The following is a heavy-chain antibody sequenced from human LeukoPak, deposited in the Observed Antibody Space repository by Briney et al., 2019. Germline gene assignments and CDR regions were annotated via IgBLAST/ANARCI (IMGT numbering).Heavy chain of an antibody. Sequence: GGSLRLSCAASGFTFSSYGMHWVRQAPGKGLEWVAFIRYDGSNKYYADSVEGRFTISRDNSKNTLYLQMNSLRAEDTAAYYYAKKISGWGPLDYWGQGTLVTVSS. D-gene: IGHD6-19*01. V-gene: IGHV3-30*02. J-gene: IGHJ4*02. CDR1: GFTFSSYG. CDR2: IRYDGSNK. CDR3: AKKISGWGPLDY.